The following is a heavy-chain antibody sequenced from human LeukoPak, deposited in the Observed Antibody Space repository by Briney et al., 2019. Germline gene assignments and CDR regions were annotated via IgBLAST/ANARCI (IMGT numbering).Heavy chain of an antibody. CDR2: ISYDGSNK. D-gene: IGHD6-13*01. CDR3: VRETYSSFDS. V-gene: IGHV3-30*01. Sequence: GGSLRLSCAASGFTFSDYAMHWVRQAPGKGLEWVAIISYDGSNKYFADSVKGRFTISRDNSKNTLYLQMNSLRAEDAAVYYCVRETYSSFDSWGQGTLVTVSS. CDR1: GFTFSDYA. J-gene: IGHJ4*02.